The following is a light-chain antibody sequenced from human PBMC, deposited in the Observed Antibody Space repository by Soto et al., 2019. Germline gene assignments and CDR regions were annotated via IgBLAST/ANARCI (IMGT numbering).Light chain of an antibody. CDR3: QQSSSNTRT. CDR2: AAS. J-gene: IGKJ1*01. CDR1: QPISNY. Sequence: DIQMTQSPSSLSASVGDRVTITCRASQPISNYLNWYQHKPGKAPKVLIYAASNLHSGVPSRFSGTGSGTDFTLTISSLQPEDFATYYCQQSSSNTRTFGHGTKVDI. V-gene: IGKV1-39*01.